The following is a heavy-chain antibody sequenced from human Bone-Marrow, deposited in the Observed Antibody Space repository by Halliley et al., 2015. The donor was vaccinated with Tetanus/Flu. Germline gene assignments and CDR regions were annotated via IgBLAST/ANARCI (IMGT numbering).Heavy chain of an antibody. Sequence: GLEGVARVGDDGTSTSYADSVKGRFTISRDNAKNMVYLQMSSLRAEDTAVYYCARVERWFDPWGQGTLVTVSS. J-gene: IGHJ5*02. V-gene: IGHV3-74*01. CDR2: VGDDGTST. CDR3: ARVERWFDP.